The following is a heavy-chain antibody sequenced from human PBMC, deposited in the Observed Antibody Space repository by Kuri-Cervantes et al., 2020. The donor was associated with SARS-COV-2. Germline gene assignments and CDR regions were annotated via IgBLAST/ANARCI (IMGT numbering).Heavy chain of an antibody. J-gene: IGHJ4*02. CDR2: INHSGST. V-gene: IGHV4-34*01. CDR1: GGSFSGYY. D-gene: IGHD4-17*01. Sequence: SETLSLTCAVYGGSFSGYYWSWIRQPPGKGLEWIGEINHSGSTNYNPSLKSRVTISVGKSKNQFSLKLSSVTAADTAVYYCARGGFWYGAGYFDYWGQGTLVTVSS. CDR3: ARGGFWYGAGYFDY.